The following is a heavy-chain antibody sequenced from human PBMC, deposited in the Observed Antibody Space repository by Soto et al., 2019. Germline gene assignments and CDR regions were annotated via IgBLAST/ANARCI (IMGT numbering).Heavy chain of an antibody. D-gene: IGHD4-17*01. CDR1: GYTFTSYA. CDR3: ARAHDYDTGSRYYYYMDV. J-gene: IGHJ6*03. Sequence: ASVKVSCKASGYTFTSYAMHWVRQAPGQRLEWMGWINAGNGNTKYSQKFQGRVTITRDTSASTAYMELSSLRSEDTAVYYCARAHDYDTGSRYYYYMDVWGKGTTVTVSS. V-gene: IGHV1-3*01. CDR2: INAGNGNT.